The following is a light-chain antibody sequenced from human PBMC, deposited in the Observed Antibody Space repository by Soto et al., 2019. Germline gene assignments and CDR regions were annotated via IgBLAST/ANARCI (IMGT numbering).Light chain of an antibody. Sequence: DIQMTQSPSSVSASVGDRVTITCRASQDISSWLAWYQQKPGKAPNLLIYAASSLQSGVPSRFSGSGSGTDFTLTISSLQPEDFAAYYCQQGTSFPVTFGPGTRLEIK. J-gene: IGKJ5*01. V-gene: IGKV1-12*01. CDR1: QDISSW. CDR2: AAS. CDR3: QQGTSFPVT.